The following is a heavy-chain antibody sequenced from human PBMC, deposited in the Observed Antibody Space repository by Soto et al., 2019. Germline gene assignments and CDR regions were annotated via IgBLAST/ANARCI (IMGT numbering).Heavy chain of an antibody. Sequence: ASVKVSCKASGGTFSSYAISWVRQAPGQGLEWMGGIIPIFGTANYAQKFQGRVTITADESTSTAYMELSSLRSEDTAVYYCASGGLQHETFDYWGQGTLVTVSS. CDR3: ASGGLQHETFDY. D-gene: IGHD1-26*01. CDR2: IIPIFGTA. J-gene: IGHJ4*02. V-gene: IGHV1-69*13. CDR1: GGTFSSYA.